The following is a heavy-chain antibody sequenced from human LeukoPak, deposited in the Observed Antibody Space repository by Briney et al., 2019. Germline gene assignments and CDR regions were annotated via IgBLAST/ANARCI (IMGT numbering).Heavy chain of an antibody. CDR2: INPNSGGT. CDR1: GYTFTGYY. CDR3: ARESMGSSSWYFREADY. Sequence: ASVKVSCKATGYTFTGYYMHWVRQAPGQGLEWMGWINPNSGGTNYAQKFQGRVTMTRDTSISTAYMGLSRLRSDDTAVYYCARESMGSSSWYFREADYWGQGTLVTVSS. J-gene: IGHJ4*02. V-gene: IGHV1-2*02. D-gene: IGHD6-13*01.